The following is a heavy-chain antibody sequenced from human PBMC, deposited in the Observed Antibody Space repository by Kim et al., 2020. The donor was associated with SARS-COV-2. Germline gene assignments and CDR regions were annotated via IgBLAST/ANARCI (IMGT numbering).Heavy chain of an antibody. Sequence: GGSLRLSCAASGFTFSSYGMHWVRQAPGKGLEWVAVIWYDGSNKYYADSVKGRFTISRDNSKNTLYLQMNSLRAEDTAVYYCAREGDGYDHRVYWGQGTLVTVSS. D-gene: IGHD5-12*01. CDR3: AREGDGYDHRVY. J-gene: IGHJ4*02. CDR2: IWYDGSNK. V-gene: IGHV3-33*08. CDR1: GFTFSSYG.